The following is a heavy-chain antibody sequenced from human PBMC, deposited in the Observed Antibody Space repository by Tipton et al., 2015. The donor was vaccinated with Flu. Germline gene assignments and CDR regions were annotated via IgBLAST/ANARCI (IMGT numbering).Heavy chain of an antibody. Sequence: TLSLTCSVSGDSIGSDYYWGWIRQPPGKGLEWIGSVSHSGSTYYNPSLKSRVTISIDTFKTQFSLRLSSVTAADTAVYYCVRLTYYYGSGTSDFWGQGTLVTVSS. V-gene: IGHV4-38-2*01. J-gene: IGHJ4*02. CDR3: VRLTYYYGSGTSDF. CDR2: VSHSGST. CDR1: GDSIGSDYY. D-gene: IGHD3-10*01.